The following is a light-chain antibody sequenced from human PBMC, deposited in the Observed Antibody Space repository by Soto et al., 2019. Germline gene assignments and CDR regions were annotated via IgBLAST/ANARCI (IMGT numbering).Light chain of an antibody. V-gene: IGLV1-44*01. Sequence: QSVLTQAPSVSGTPGQRVTISCSGSSSNIGSNTVNWYQQLPGTAPKLLIYNNAQRPSGVPDRFSGSKSGTSASLAIGGLQSEDEADYYCAVWDDSLNGWVFGGGTQLTVL. J-gene: IGLJ3*02. CDR2: NNA. CDR3: AVWDDSLNGWV. CDR1: SSNIGSNT.